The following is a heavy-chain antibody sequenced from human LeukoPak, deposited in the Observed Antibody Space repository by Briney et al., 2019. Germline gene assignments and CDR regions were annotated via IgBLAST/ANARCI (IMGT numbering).Heavy chain of an antibody. CDR1: GGSISSSSYY. V-gene: IGHV4-39*01. CDR3: ARHPIYDSSALPPSN. D-gene: IGHD3-22*01. Sequence: SETLSLTCTVSGGSISSSSYYWGWLRQPPGRGREWLGSIYYSGSTYYTPSLKRRVTISVDTSKTQFSLKLSSVTAAGTAVYYCARHPIYDSSALPPSNWGQGTLVTVSS. CDR2: IYYSGST. J-gene: IGHJ4*02.